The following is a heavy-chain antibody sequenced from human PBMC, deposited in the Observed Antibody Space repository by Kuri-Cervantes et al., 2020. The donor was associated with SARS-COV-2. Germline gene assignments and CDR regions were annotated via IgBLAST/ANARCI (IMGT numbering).Heavy chain of an antibody. CDR3: ARGGRIAVAGILLPLYYYGMDV. CDR2: INHSGST. Sequence: SQTLSLTCAVYGGSFSGYYWSWIRQPPGKGLEWIGEINHSGSTNYNPSLKSRVTISVDTSKNQFSLKPSSVTAADTAVYYCARGGRIAVAGILLPLYYYGMDVWGQGTTVTVSS. V-gene: IGHV4-34*01. CDR1: GGSFSGYY. D-gene: IGHD6-19*01. J-gene: IGHJ6*02.